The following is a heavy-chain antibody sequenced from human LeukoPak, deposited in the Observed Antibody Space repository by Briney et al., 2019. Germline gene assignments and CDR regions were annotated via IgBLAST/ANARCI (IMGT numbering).Heavy chain of an antibody. CDR1: GFTFSSYA. CDR2: ISGSGGST. Sequence: GGSLRLSCAASGFTFSSYAMSWVRQAPGKGLEWVSAISGSGGSTYYADSVKGRFTISRDNSKNTLYLQMNSLRAEDTAVYYCARGAGYCSGDICYGYYDYWGQGTLVTVSS. J-gene: IGHJ4*02. D-gene: IGHD2-15*01. CDR3: ARGAGYCSGDICYGYYDY. V-gene: IGHV3-23*01.